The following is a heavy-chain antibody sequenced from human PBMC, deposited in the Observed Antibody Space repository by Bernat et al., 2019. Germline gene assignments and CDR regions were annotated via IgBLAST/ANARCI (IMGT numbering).Heavy chain of an antibody. CDR3: SRGLGTVGTTTLDY. D-gene: IGHD1-26*01. V-gene: IGHV3-33*01. J-gene: IGHJ4*02. Sequence: QMHLVESGGGVVQPGTSLRLSCAASGLTFSSYGMHWVRQAPGKGLEWVAFIWYDGTKKYYADSVKGRFTISRDNSKNTLYLQMNSLRAEDTAVYYCSRGLGTVGTTTLDYWGRGTLVTVSS. CDR1: GLTFSSYG. CDR2: IWYDGTKK.